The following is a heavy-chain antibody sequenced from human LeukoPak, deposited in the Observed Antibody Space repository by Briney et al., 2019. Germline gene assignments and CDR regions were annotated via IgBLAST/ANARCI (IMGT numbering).Heavy chain of an antibody. CDR2: INHSGST. J-gene: IGHJ4*02. Sequence: SETLSLTCAVYGGSFSGYYWSWIRQPPGKGLEWIGEINHSGSTNYNPSLKSRVTISVDTSKNQFSLKLSSVTAADTAVYYCARGRNYDFWSGYPYYFDYWGQGTLVTVSS. D-gene: IGHD3-3*01. CDR3: ARGRNYDFWSGYPYYFDY. V-gene: IGHV4-34*01. CDR1: GGSFSGYY.